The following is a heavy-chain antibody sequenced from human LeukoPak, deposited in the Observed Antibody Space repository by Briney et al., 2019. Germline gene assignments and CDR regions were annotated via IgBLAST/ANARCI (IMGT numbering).Heavy chain of an antibody. CDR3: AKDGAGYGSGSNSAFDI. CDR1: GFTFSSYA. CDR2: ISGSGGST. J-gene: IGHJ3*02. V-gene: IGHV3-23*01. D-gene: IGHD3-10*01. Sequence: GGSLRLSCAASGFTFSSYAMSWVRQAPGKGLEWVSGISGSGGSTYYADSVKGRFTISRDNSKNTLYLQMNSLRAEDTAVYYCAKDGAGYGSGSNSAFDIWGQGTMVTVSS.